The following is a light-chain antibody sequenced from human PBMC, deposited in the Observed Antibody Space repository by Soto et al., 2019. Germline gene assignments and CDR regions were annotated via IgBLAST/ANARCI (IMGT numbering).Light chain of an antibody. CDR2: AAS. CDR1: QSIISY. CDR3: QHYNTYSGT. Sequence: DIQMTQSPSTLSGSVGDRVTITFRASQSIISYLNWYQQKPGKAPKLLIYAASSLQGGVPSRFSGSGSATEFTLTISSLQPDDSATYYCQHYNTYSGTFGQGTKVDIK. J-gene: IGKJ1*01. V-gene: IGKV1-5*01.